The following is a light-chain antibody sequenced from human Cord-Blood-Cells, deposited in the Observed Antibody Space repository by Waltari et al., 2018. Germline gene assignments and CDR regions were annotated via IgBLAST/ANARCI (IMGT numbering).Light chain of an antibody. CDR2: WAS. Sequence: DIVMTQSPDSLAVSLGARATINCKSRQSVLYSPNNKNYLAWYQQKPGQPPKLLIYWASTRESGVPDRFSGSGSGTDFTLTISSLQAEDVAVYYCQQYYSTPPYTFGQGTKLEIK. J-gene: IGKJ2*01. V-gene: IGKV4-1*01. CDR3: QQYYSTPPYT. CDR1: QSVLYSPNNKNY.